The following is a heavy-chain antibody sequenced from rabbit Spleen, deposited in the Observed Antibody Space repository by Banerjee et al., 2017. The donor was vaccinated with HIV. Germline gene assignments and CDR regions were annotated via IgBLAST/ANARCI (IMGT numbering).Heavy chain of an antibody. J-gene: IGHJ4*01. CDR3: VRDTWAFNL. D-gene: IGHD3-1*01. CDR1: GFSFNNDYV. V-gene: IGHV1S47*01. Sequence: QQQLVESGGGLVKPGASLTLTCKASGFSFNNDYVMCWVRQAPGMGLEWIGYIDPVFGSTYYASWVNGRFSISRENTQNTVSLQMNSLTAADTATYFCVRDTWAFNLWGQGTLVTVS. CDR2: IDPVFGST.